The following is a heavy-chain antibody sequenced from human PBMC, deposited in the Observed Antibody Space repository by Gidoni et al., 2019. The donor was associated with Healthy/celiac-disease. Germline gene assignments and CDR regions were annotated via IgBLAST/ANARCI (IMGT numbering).Heavy chain of an antibody. J-gene: IGHJ3*02. Sequence: QVQLVESGGGVVQHGRSLRLSCAASGFTFSSYGMHWVRQAPGKGLEWVAVIWYDGSNKYYADSVKGRFTISRDNSKNTLYLQMNSLRAEDTAVYYCARESSEGAFDIWGQGTMVTVSS. V-gene: IGHV3-33*01. CDR1: GFTFSSYG. D-gene: IGHD6-19*01. CDR3: ARESSEGAFDI. CDR2: IWYDGSNK.